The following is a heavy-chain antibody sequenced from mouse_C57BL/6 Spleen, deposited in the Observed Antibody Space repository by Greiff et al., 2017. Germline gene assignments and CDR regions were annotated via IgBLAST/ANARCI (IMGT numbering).Heavy chain of an antibody. V-gene: IGHV1-59*01. J-gene: IGHJ2*01. CDR3: ARPAQATLDY. Sequence: VQLQQPGAELVRPGTSVKLSCKASGYTFTSYWMHWVKQRPGQGLEWIGVIDPSDSYTNYNQKFKGKATLTVDTSSSTAYMQLSSLTSEDSAVYYCARPAQATLDYWGQGTTLTVSS. D-gene: IGHD3-2*02. CDR2: IDPSDSYT. CDR1: GYTFTSYW.